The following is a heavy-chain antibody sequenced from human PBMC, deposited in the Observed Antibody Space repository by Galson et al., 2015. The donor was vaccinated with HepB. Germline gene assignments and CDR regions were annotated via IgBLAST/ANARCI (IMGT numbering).Heavy chain of an antibody. D-gene: IGHD2-2*01. J-gene: IGHJ4*02. Sequence: SLRLSCAASGFTFRFYWMSWVRQAPGKGLEWVANIKEDGSEKYYVDSVKGRFTTSRDNAENSLYLLMNSLRGEDTAVYYCARDRASSYYSDYWGQGTLVTVSS. CDR2: IKEDGSEK. V-gene: IGHV3-7*05. CDR1: GFTFRFYW. CDR3: ARDRASSYYSDY.